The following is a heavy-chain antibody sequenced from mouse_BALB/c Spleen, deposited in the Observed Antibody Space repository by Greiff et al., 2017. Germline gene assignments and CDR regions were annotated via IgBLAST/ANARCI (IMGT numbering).Heavy chain of an antibody. Sequence: VQLQQPGAELVKPGAPVKLSCKASGYTFTSYWMNWVKQRPGRGLEWIGRIDPSDSETHYNQKFKDKATLTVDKSSSTAYIQLSSLTSEDSAVYYCARWDGYGFAYWGQGTLVTVSA. D-gene: IGHD2-2*01. CDR1: GYTFTSYW. CDR2: IDPSDSET. J-gene: IGHJ3*01. CDR3: ARWDGYGFAY. V-gene: IGHV1-69*02.